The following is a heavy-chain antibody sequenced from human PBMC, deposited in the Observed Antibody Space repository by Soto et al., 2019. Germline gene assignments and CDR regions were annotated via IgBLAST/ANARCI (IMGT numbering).Heavy chain of an antibody. Sequence: LSCAASGFTFSSYAMSWVRQAPGKGLEWVSAISGSGGSTYYADSVKGRFTISRDNSKNTLYLQMNSLRAEDTAVYYCAKDKGRYYDFWSGYLFDYWGQGALVTVSS. CDR3: AKDKGRYYDFWSGYLFDY. CDR1: GFTFSSYA. CDR2: ISGSGGST. D-gene: IGHD3-3*01. J-gene: IGHJ4*02. V-gene: IGHV3-23*01.